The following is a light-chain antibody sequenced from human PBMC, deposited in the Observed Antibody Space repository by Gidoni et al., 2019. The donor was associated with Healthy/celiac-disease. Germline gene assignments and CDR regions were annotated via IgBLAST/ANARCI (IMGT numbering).Light chain of an antibody. Sequence: EIVMTQSPDTLSVSTGERATLSCRASQSVSSNLAWYQQKPGHAPRLLIYGASTRATGIPARFSGSGSGTEFTLTISSLQSEDFAVYYCQQYNNWLTFGGGTKVEIK. CDR3: QQYNNWLT. CDR1: QSVSSN. V-gene: IGKV3-15*01. J-gene: IGKJ4*01. CDR2: GAS.